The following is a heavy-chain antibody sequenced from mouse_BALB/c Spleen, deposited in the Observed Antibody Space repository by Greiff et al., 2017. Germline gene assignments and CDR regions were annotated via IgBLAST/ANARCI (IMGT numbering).Heavy chain of an antibody. D-gene: IGHD1-1*01. J-gene: IGHJ2*01. V-gene: IGHV1-69*02. CDR3: ARYYGSSYFDY. CDR2: IDPSDSET. Sequence: QVQLKQPGAELVKPGAPVKLSCKASGYTFTSYWMNWVKQRPGRGLEWIGRIDPSDSETHYNQKFKDKATLTVDKSSSTAYIQLSSLTSEDSAVYYCARYYGSSYFDYWGQGTTLTVAS. CDR1: GYTFTSYW.